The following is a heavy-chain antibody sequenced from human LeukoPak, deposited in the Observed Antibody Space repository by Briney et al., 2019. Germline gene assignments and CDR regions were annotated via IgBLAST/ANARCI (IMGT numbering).Heavy chain of an antibody. CDR3: ATYSGSYSLDY. CDR1: GGSFSDYY. Sequence: LSLTCAVYGGSFSDYYWSWIRQAPGKGLEWVSSITSSSTYIYYADSVRGRFTISRDNAKSSLYLQMNSLRAEDTAVYYCATYSGSYSLDYWGQGTLVTVSS. CDR2: ITSSSTYI. V-gene: IGHV3-11*06. J-gene: IGHJ4*02. D-gene: IGHD1-26*01.